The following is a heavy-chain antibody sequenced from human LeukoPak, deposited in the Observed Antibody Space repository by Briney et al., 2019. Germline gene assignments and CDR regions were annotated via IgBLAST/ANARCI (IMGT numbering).Heavy chain of an antibody. CDR3: ARVNYYDSSGYYYLYFDY. V-gene: IGHV4-59*12. Sequence: PSETLSLTCTVSGGSISSYYWSWIRQPPGKGLEWIGYIYYSGSTNYNPSLKSRVTFSVDTSKNQFSLKLSSVTAADTAVYYCARVNYYDSSGYYYLYFDYWGQGTLVTVSS. J-gene: IGHJ4*02. CDR2: IYYSGST. CDR1: GGSISSYY. D-gene: IGHD3-22*01.